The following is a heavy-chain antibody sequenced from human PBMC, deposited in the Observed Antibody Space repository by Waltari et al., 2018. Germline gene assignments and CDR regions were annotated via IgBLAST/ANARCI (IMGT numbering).Heavy chain of an antibody. J-gene: IGHJ4*02. CDR1: GFNFSNYF. Sequence: DVQVVESGGGLVRPGGSRRLSCIGSGFNFSNYFLHWVRQAPGEGPVWVARINNDGSIVNYADSVKGRFSISRDNAKSTVYLQMNNLRGEDTALYHCLNYDFDSWGQGTLVTVSS. CDR2: INNDGSIV. D-gene: IGHD1-7*01. CDR3: LNYDFDS. V-gene: IGHV3-74*01.